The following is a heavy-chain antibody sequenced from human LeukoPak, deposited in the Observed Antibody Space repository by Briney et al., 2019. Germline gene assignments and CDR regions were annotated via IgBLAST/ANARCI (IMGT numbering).Heavy chain of an antibody. D-gene: IGHD1-26*01. V-gene: IGHV4-59*01. J-gene: IGHJ4*02. CDR3: AREGIVGAREGYFDY. CDR2: IYYSGST. CDR1: GGFISNYY. Sequence: SETLSLTCTVSGGFISNYYWGWIRQPPGKGLEWIGYIYYSGSTNYNPSLKSRVTISVDTSKNQFSLKLSSVTAADTAVYYCAREGIVGAREGYFDYWGQGTLVTVSS.